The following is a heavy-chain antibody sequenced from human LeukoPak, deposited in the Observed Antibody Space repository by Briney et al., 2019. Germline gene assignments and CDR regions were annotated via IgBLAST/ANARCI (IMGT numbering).Heavy chain of an antibody. CDR2: ISSSGSAR. D-gene: IGHD1-26*01. Sequence: GGSLRLSCAASGFTFSSYSMNWVRQAPGKGLEWVSYISSSGSARYYADSVKGRFTISRDNAKNSLSLQVDSLRAEDTAVYYCARGAGARWFDPWGQGTLVTVSS. CDR1: GFTFSSYS. V-gene: IGHV3-48*01. CDR3: ARGAGARWFDP. J-gene: IGHJ5*02.